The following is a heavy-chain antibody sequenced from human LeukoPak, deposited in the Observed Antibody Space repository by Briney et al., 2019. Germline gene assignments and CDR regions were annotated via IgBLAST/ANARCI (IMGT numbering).Heavy chain of an antibody. V-gene: IGHV1-46*01. CDR2: INPSGGSP. CDR3: ARGLGSGSYYGA. CDR1: GYTFTGYY. J-gene: IGHJ5*02. D-gene: IGHD3-10*01. Sequence: ASVKVSCKASGYTFTGYYMHWVRQAPGQGLEWVGIINPSGGSPNYAQKFQGRLTMTRDTSTSTVYMELNSLISDDTAVYYCARGLGSGSYYGAWGQGTLVTVSS.